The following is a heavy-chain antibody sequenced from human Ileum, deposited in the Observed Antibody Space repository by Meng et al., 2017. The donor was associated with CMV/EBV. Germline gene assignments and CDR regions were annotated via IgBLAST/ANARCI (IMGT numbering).Heavy chain of an antibody. J-gene: IGHJ5*02. CDR2: INHIGST. Sequence: LPCAVYGGLVSGCDGSWSRQPTGKGVEWTVEINHIGSTNYIPSLKSRVTRSVDTSKNQFPRKPSSVTAADTAVYYCARTFFKAMFSSWGQGTLVTVSS. V-gene: IGHV4-34*01. D-gene: IGHD3-10*02. CDR3: ARTFFKAMFSS. CDR1: GGLVSGCD.